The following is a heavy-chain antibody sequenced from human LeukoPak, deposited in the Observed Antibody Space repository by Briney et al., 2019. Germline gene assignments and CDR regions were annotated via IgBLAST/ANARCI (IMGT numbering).Heavy chain of an antibody. D-gene: IGHD3-3*01. Sequence: GGSLRLSCAASGFTFSSYGMHWVRQAPGKGLEWVAVIWYDGSNKYYADSVKGRFTISRDNSKNTLYVQMNSLRAEDTAVYYCQSGFGAFDIWGQGTMVTVSS. V-gene: IGHV3-33*01. J-gene: IGHJ3*02. CDR2: IWYDGSNK. CDR3: QSGFGAFDI. CDR1: GFTFSSYG.